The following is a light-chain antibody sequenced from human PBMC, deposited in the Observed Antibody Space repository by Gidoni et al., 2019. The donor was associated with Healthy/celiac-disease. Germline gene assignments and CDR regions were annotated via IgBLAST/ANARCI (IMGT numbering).Light chain of an antibody. J-gene: IGKJ1*01. Sequence: DIVMTQSPATLSVSPGERATLSCRASQSVSSNLAWYQQKPGQAPRLLIYGASTRATGIPARFSGSGSGTEFTLTISSLQSEDFAVFYCQQYNNWPRTFAQXTKVEIK. CDR2: GAS. V-gene: IGKV3-15*01. CDR3: QQYNNWPRT. CDR1: QSVSSN.